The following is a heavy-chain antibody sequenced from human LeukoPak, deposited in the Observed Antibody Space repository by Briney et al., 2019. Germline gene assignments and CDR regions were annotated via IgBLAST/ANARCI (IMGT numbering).Heavy chain of an antibody. V-gene: IGHV3-11*06. D-gene: IGHD3-9*01. CDR1: GFTFSDYY. J-gene: IGHJ4*02. Sequence: GGSLRLSCAASGFTFSDYYMSWIRQAPGKGLEWVSYISSSSSYTNYADPVKGRFTISRDSAKNSLYLQMNSLRAEDTAVYYCARDRSYDILTGYSGILFDYWGQGTLVTVSS. CDR3: ARDRSYDILTGYSGILFDY. CDR2: ISSSSSYT.